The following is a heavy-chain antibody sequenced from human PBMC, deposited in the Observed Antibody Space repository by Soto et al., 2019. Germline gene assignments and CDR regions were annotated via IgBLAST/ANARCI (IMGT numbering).Heavy chain of an antibody. CDR2: IKQDGSEK. J-gene: IGHJ4*02. CDR3: ARDLPPRTYYDFWSGFQFMDY. Sequence: GGSLRLSCAASGFTFSSYWMSWVRQAPGKGLEWVANIKQDGSEKYYVDSVKGRFTISRDNAKNTLYLQMNSLRAEDTAVYYCARDLPPRTYYDFWSGFQFMDYWGQGTLVTVSS. D-gene: IGHD3-3*01. V-gene: IGHV3-7*01. CDR1: GFTFSSYW.